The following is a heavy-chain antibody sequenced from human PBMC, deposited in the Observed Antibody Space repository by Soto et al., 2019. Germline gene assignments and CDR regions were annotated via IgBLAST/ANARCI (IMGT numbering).Heavy chain of an antibody. Sequence: EVQLVESGGGLVQPGGSLRLSCAASGFTFSSYSMNWVRQAPGKGLEWVSYISSSSSTIYYADSVKGRFTISRDNAKNSLYLQVNSRKAEDRRVYYWSRHPELLGEGGGFDPWGQGTLVTVSS. V-gene: IGHV3-48*01. CDR1: GFTFSSYS. D-gene: IGHD3-16*01. J-gene: IGHJ5*02. CDR3: SRHPELLGEGGGFDP. CDR2: ISSSSSTI.